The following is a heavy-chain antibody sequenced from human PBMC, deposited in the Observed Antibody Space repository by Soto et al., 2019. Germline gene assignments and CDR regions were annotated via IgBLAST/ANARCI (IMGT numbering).Heavy chain of an antibody. V-gene: IGHV4-34*01. CDR2: INHSGST. CDR1: GGSFSGYY. Sequence: QVQLQQWGAGLLKPSETLSLTCAVYGGSFSGYYWSWIRQPPGKGLEWSGEINHSGSTNYNPSLKSRVTISVDTSKNQFSLKLSSVTAADTAVYYCARGRVAAAGTGGPHSYYYYGMDVWGQGTTVTVSS. D-gene: IGHD6-13*01. J-gene: IGHJ6*02. CDR3: ARGRVAAAGTGGPHSYYYYGMDV.